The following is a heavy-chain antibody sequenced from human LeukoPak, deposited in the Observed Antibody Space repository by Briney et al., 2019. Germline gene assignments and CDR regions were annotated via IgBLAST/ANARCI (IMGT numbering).Heavy chain of an antibody. Sequence: GGSLRLSCAASGFTFSSYAMSWVRQAPGKGLEWVANINQHGTEKYYVDSVKGRFTISRDNAKNSLFLQVNSLRAEDTAVYYCARNVDAFDIWGQGTMVTVSS. CDR1: GFTFSSYA. CDR3: ARNVDAFDI. CDR2: INQHGTEK. V-gene: IGHV3-7*01. J-gene: IGHJ3*02.